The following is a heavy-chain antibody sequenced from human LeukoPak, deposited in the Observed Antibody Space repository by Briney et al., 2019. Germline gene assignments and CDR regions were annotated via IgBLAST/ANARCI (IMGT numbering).Heavy chain of an antibody. J-gene: IGHJ6*01. CDR3: GRADLIISWNQPLYYGMDV. D-gene: IGHD1-1*01. V-gene: IGHV1-2*02. Sequence: ASVKVSCKASGYTFTVYYMHWVRHAPGQGLEWMGWINPNSGGTNYAQKFQGRVTMTRDTSISTAYMELSRLRSDDTAVYYCGRADLIISWNQPLYYGMDVWGQGTTVTVSS. CDR1: GYTFTVYY. CDR2: INPNSGGT.